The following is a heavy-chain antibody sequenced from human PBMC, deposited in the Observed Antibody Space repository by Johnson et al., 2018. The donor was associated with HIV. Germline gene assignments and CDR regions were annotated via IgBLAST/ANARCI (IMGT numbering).Heavy chain of an antibody. CDR3: ARLGVVLFDDAFDI. V-gene: IGHV3-11*04. J-gene: IGHJ3*02. Sequence: VQLVESGGGLVQPGGSLRLSCAASGFTFSDYYMSWIRQAPGEGLEWISYISSGGGSILYADSVKDRFTISRDNAQNSLFLQMNSLRAEDTAIYYCARLGVVLFDDAFDIWCQGTMVTVSS. CDR1: GFTFSDYY. D-gene: IGHD3-3*01. CDR2: ISSGGGSI.